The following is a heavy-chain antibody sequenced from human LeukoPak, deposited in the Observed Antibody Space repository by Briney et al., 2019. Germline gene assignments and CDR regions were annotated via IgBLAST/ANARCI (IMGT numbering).Heavy chain of an antibody. J-gene: IGHJ5*01. CDR2: MNPNSGNT. D-gene: IGHD3-3*01. CDR1: GYTFTSYD. V-gene: IGHV1-8*01. Sequence: ASVKVSCKASGYTFTSYDINWVRQATGQGLEWMGWMNPNSGNTGYAQKFQGRVTMTRNTSISTAYMELSSLRSEDTAVYYCARATPRRLKLRFLEWLPPWFDSWGQGTLVTVSS. CDR3: ARATPRRLKLRFLEWLPPWFDS.